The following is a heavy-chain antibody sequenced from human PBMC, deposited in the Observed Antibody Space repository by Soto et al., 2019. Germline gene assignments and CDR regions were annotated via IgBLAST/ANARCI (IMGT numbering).Heavy chain of an antibody. CDR3: ARDAYCTNGVCDYFDY. CDR1: GGSVSSGSYY. Sequence: PSETLSLTCTVSGGSVSSGSYYWSWIRQPPGKGLEWIGYVYYSGSTNYNPSLKSRVTISVDTSKNQFSLKLSSVTAADTAVYYCARDAYCTNGVCDYFDYWGQGTLVTVSS. J-gene: IGHJ4*02. CDR2: VYYSGST. V-gene: IGHV4-61*01. D-gene: IGHD2-8*01.